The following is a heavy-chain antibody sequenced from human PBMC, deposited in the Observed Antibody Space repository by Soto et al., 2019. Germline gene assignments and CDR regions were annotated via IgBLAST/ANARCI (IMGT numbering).Heavy chain of an antibody. CDR2: IYHAGST. D-gene: IGHD1-26*01. J-gene: IGHJ4*02. Sequence: SETLSLTCTVSGGSITKSNWWSWVRLPPAKGLEWIGDIYHAGSTKYNPSLERRVTISVDTSNNQFALTLTSVTAADTAVYFCARGPPIVGNTTPLDSWGQGTLVTVSS. V-gene: IGHV4-4*02. CDR3: ARGPPIVGNTTPLDS. CDR1: GGSITKSNW.